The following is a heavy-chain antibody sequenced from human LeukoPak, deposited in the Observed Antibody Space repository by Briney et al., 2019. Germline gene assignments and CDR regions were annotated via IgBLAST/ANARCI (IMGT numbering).Heavy chain of an antibody. CDR2: IRSKAYGGTT. CDR1: GFTFGDYA. V-gene: IGHV3-49*03. CDR3: TRDLRGVSSGYYYGDYYYYYYMDV. J-gene: IGHJ6*03. Sequence: GGSLRLSCTASGFTFGDYAMSWFRQAPGKGLEWLGFIRSKAYGGTTEYAASVKGRFTISRDDSKSIAYLQMNSLKTEDTAVYYCTRDLRGVSSGYYYGDYYYYYYMDVWGKGTTVTVSS. D-gene: IGHD3-22*01.